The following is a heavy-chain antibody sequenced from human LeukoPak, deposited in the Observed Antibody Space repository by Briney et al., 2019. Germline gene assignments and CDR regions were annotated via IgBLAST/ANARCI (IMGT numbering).Heavy chain of an antibody. D-gene: IGHD2-2*01. V-gene: IGHV1-69*06. CDR1: GGTFSSYA. CDR3: ARIPGFQGVPAAMGWFGL. J-gene: IGHJ5*02. Sequence: SVKVSCKASGGTFSSYAISWVRQAPGQGLEWMGGIIPIFGTANYAQKFQGRVTFTADKSKSTAYMELSSMRSEDTGVYYCARIPGFQGVPAAMGWFGLWGQGTLVTVSS. CDR2: IIPIFGTA.